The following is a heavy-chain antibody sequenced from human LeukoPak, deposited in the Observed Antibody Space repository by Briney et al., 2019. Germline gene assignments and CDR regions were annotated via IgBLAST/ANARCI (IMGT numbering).Heavy chain of an antibody. Sequence: GGSLRLSCAASGFTFSSYSMNWVRQAPGKGLEWVSYISSSSSTIYYADSVKGRFTISRDNSKNTLYLQMNSLRAEDTAVYYCAKAGSIRFDYWGQGTLVTVSS. J-gene: IGHJ4*02. V-gene: IGHV3-48*01. D-gene: IGHD1-26*01. CDR3: AKAGSIRFDY. CDR2: ISSSSSTI. CDR1: GFTFSSYS.